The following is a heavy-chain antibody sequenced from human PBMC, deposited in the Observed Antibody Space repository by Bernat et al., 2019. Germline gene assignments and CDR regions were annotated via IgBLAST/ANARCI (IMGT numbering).Heavy chain of an antibody. J-gene: IGHJ3*02. V-gene: IGHV1-69*01. Sequence: QVQLVQSGAEVKKPGSSVKVSCKASGGTFSSYAISWVRQAPGQGLEWMGGIIPIFGTANYAQKFQGRVTITADESTSTAYMELGSLRSEDTSVYYCARGDIITMIVVVTSGAFDIWGQGTMVTVSS. CDR1: GGTFSSYA. D-gene: IGHD3-22*01. CDR3: ARGDIITMIVVVTSGAFDI. CDR2: IIPIFGTA.